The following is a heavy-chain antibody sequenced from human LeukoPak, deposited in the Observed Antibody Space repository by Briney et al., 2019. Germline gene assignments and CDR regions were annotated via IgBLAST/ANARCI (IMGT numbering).Heavy chain of an antibody. V-gene: IGHV1-69*05. CDR3: AADGTD. Sequence: SVKVSCKASGGTFNSYAINWVRQAPGQGLEWMGGIIPRLGTTKYIEKFQGRITITTDESTTTAYMELTSLRSEDTAVYYCAADGTDWGQGPLVTVSS. CDR1: GGTFNSYA. CDR2: IIPRLGTT. J-gene: IGHJ4*02.